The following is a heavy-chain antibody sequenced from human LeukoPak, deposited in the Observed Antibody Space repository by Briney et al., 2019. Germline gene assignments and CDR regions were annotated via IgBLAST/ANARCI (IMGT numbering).Heavy chain of an antibody. CDR3: ALNYDILTGYPTLDY. D-gene: IGHD3-9*01. CDR2: MIPNSGNT. CDR1: GYTFTSYG. J-gene: IGHJ4*02. Sequence: ASVKVSCKASGYTFTSYGISWVRQAPGQGLEWMGWMIPNSGNTGYAQKFQGRVTMTRNTSISTAYMELSSLRSEDTAVYYCALNYDILTGYPTLDYWGQGTLVTVSS. V-gene: IGHV1-8*02.